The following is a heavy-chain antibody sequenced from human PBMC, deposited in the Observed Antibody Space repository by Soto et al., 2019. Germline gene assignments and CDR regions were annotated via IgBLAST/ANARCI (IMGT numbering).Heavy chain of an antibody. Sequence: ASVKVSCKASGYTFINYDISWVRQATGQGLEWMGWMNPGSGKTGYANKFQGRVTMTRDASTSTAHLELSSLASEDTAVYYCARMASSGTLNWFDPWGQGTLVTVSS. J-gene: IGHJ5*02. CDR1: GYTFINYD. CDR3: ARMASSGTLNWFDP. CDR2: MNPGSGKT. V-gene: IGHV1-8*02.